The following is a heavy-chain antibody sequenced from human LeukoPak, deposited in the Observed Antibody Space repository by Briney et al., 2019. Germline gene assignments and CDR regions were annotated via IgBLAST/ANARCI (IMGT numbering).Heavy chain of an antibody. J-gene: IGHJ4*02. Sequence: SETLSLTCAVYGGSFSGYYWSWIRQPPGKGLEWIGEINHSGSTNYNPSLKSRVTISVDTSKNQFSLKLSSATAADTAVYYCARGAVEMGHDYWGQGTLVTVSS. CDR2: INHSGST. D-gene: IGHD5-24*01. CDR1: GGSFSGYY. CDR3: ARGAVEMGHDY. V-gene: IGHV4-34*01.